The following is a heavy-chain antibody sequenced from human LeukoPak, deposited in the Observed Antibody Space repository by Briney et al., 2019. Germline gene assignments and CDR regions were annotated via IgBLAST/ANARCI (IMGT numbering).Heavy chain of an antibody. CDR1: GGSISSSSYN. V-gene: IGHV4-39*01. D-gene: IGHD3-10*01. CDR3: ARLPGPGYFDY. J-gene: IGHJ4*02. CDR2: IYYSGST. Sequence: SETLSLTCTVSGGSISSSSYNWGWIRQPPGKGLEWIGSIYYSGSTYYNPSLKSRVTISVDTSKNQFSLKLSSVTAADTAVYYCARLPGPGYFDYWGQGTLVTVSS.